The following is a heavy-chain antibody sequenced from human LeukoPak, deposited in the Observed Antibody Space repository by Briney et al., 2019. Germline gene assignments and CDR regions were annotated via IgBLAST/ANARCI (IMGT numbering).Heavy chain of an antibody. Sequence: ASVKVSCKASGYTFTGYFIHRVRQAPGQGLEWMGRINSNSGVTTYALSFQGRVTMTRDTSINTAYMELSSLRSDDTAVYYCARDLATSANWELDYWGQGTLITVSS. V-gene: IGHV1-2*02. CDR2: INSNSGVT. J-gene: IGHJ4*02. CDR3: ARDLATSANWELDY. D-gene: IGHD6-25*01. CDR1: GYTFTGYF.